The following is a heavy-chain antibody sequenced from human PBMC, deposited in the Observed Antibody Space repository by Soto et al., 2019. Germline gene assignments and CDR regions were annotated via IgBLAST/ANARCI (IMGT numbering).Heavy chain of an antibody. Sequence: SGPTLVNPTQTLTLTCTFSGFSLSTSGVGVGWIRQPPGKALEWLALIYWNDDKRYSPSLKSRLTITKDTSKNQVVLTMTNMDPVDTATYYCAHPRTDYYADDLGFGYWGQGTLVTVSS. CDR1: GFSLSTSGVG. CDR2: IYWNDDK. CDR3: AHPRTDYYADDLGFGY. J-gene: IGHJ4*02. V-gene: IGHV2-5*01. D-gene: IGHD3-10*01.